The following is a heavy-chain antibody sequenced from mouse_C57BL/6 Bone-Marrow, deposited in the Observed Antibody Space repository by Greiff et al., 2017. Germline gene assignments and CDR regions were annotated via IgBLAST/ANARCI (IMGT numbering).Heavy chain of an antibody. J-gene: IGHJ3*01. CDR1: GYTFTDYY. CDR3: ARTPICYDYSAWFAY. D-gene: IGHD2-4*01. Sequence: EVQLQQSGPELVKPGASVKISCKASGYTFTDYYMNWVKQSHGKSLEWIGDINPNNGGTSYNQKFKGKATLTVDKSSSTAYMELRSLTSEDSAVYYCARTPICYDYSAWFAYWGQGTLVTVSA. V-gene: IGHV1-26*01. CDR2: INPNNGGT.